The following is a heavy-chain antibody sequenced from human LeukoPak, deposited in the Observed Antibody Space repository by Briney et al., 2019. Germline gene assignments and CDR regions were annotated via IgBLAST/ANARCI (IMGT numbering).Heavy chain of an antibody. CDR2: INHSGIT. V-gene: IGHV4-34*01. D-gene: IGHD1-26*01. Sequence: PSETLSLTCAVYGGSFSGDYWIWIRQTPEKGLEWIGEINHSGITNYNPSFKSRVAISVDTFKNQFSLKLSSVTAADTAIYYCAKAPGWPAGRSGSLLYWGQGTLVTVSS. CDR1: GGSFSGDY. J-gene: IGHJ4*02. CDR3: AKAPGWPAGRSGSLLY.